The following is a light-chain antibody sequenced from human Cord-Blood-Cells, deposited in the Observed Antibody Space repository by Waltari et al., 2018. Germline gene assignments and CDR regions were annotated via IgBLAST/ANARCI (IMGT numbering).Light chain of an antibody. CDR2: RNN. CDR1: RSNIGSNY. CDR3: AAWDDSLSGWV. Sequence: QSVLTQPPSASGTPGQRVTISCSGSRSNIGSNYVYWYQQLPGTAPKLLIYRNNQRPSGVPDRFSCSKSGTSASLAISGLRSEDEADYYCAAWDDSLSGWVFGGGTKLTVL. V-gene: IGLV1-47*01. J-gene: IGLJ3*02.